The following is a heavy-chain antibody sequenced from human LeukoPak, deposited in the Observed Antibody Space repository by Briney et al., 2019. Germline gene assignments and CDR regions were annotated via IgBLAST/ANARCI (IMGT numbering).Heavy chain of an antibody. CDR3: AREYYYDSSGDY. J-gene: IGHJ4*02. CDR2: ISYDGGNK. CDR1: GFTFSSYG. Sequence: GGSLRLSCAASGFTFSSYGVHWVRQAPGKGLEWVAVISYDGGNKYYADSVKGRFTISRDNSKNTLYLQMNSLRAEDTAVYYCAREYYYDSSGDYWGQGTLVTVSS. V-gene: IGHV3-30*03. D-gene: IGHD3-22*01.